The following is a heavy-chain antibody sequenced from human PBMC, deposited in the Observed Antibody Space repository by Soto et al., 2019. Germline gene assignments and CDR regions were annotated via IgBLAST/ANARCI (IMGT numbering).Heavy chain of an antibody. CDR2: IYTRGTT. D-gene: IGHD2-21*01. CDR1: CFSVNNNY. Sequence: PGGSLRLSCSASCFSVNNNYMTWVRQAPGRRPEWVAVIYTRGTTHYADFATGRFTFSRDNSKNTLYLQMDSLRPEDTAVYYCAKLWGYYFESWGPGTLVTVSS. J-gene: IGHJ4*02. CDR3: AKLWGYYFES. V-gene: IGHV3-53*01.